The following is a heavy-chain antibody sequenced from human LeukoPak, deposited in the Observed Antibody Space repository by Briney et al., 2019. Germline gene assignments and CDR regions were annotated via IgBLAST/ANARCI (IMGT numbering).Heavy chain of an antibody. CDR2: IYYSGNT. D-gene: IGHD3-10*01. CDR3: ARASRGHDY. V-gene: IGHV4-59*01. J-gene: IGHJ4*02. CDR1: GFTFSSYE. Sequence: GSLRLSCAASGFTFSSYEMNWVRQAPGKGLEWVGSIYYSGNTNYNPSLRSRVTISVDTSKNQFSLKLTSVTAADTAVYYCARASRGHDYWGQGTLVTVSS.